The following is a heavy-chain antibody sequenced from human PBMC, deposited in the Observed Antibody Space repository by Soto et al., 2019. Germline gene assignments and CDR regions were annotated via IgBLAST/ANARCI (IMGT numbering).Heavy chain of an antibody. CDR3: AREGEHYGSGSYYNV. Sequence: KASETLSLTCTVSGGSVSSGSYYWSWIQQPPGKGLEWIGYIYYSGSTNYNPSLKSRVTISVDTSKNQFSLKLSSVTAADTAVYYCAREGEHYGSGSYYNVWGQGTLVTVSS. J-gene: IGHJ4*02. CDR2: IYYSGST. D-gene: IGHD3-10*01. V-gene: IGHV4-61*01. CDR1: GGSVSSGSYY.